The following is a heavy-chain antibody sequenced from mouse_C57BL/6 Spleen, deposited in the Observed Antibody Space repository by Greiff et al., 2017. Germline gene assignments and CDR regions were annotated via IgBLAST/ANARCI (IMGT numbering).Heavy chain of an antibody. D-gene: IGHD2-4*01. V-gene: IGHV10-1*01. J-gene: IGHJ4*01. CDR2: IRSKSNNYAT. Sequence: EVMLVESGGGLVQPKGSLKLSCAASGFSFNTYAMNWVRQAPGKGLEWVARIRSKSNNYATYYADSVKDRFTISRDDSESMLYLQMNNLKTEDTAIYSCVSQYDYDVRGRIDYAMDYWGQGTSVTVSS. CDR1: GFSFNTYA. CDR3: VSQYDYDVRGRIDYAMDY.